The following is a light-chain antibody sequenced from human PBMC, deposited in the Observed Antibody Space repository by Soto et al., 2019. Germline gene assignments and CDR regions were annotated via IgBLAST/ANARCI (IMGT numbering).Light chain of an antibody. CDR3: SSFAGSNTFV. J-gene: IGLJ1*01. CDR2: EVN. Sequence: QSALAQPPPASGFPGQSVTISCTGTGSDVGRYNYVSWYQHHPGKAPKLIIYEVNKRPSEVPDRFSGSKSANTASLTVSGLQAEDEADYYCSSFAGSNTFVFGTGTKVTVL. CDR1: GSDVGRYNY. V-gene: IGLV2-8*01.